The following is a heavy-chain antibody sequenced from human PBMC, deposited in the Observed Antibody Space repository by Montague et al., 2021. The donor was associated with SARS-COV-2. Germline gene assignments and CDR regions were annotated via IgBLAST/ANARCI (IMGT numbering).Heavy chain of an antibody. Sequence: PALVKPTQTLTLTCTFSGCSHSTVGVGVGWIRQPPGKALEWLALIHWDDDDFYSPSLKSRLTITKDTSKKQVVLIMTNMDPVDTATYYCAHSQTKYSGSYFGAFGIWGQGTMVTVSS. J-gene: IGHJ3*02. D-gene: IGHD1-26*01. V-gene: IGHV2-5*02. CDR1: GCSHSTVGVG. CDR3: AHSQTKYSGSYFGAFGI. CDR2: IHWDDDD.